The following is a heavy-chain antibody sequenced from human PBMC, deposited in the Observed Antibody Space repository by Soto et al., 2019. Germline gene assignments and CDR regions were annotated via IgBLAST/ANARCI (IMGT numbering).Heavy chain of an antibody. D-gene: IGHD4-4*01. CDR2: IYYSGST. V-gene: IGHV4-31*03. CDR3: ARDHRMPTVADYYYYCMEV. J-gene: IGHJ6*02. Sequence: QVQLQESGPGLVKPSQTLSLTCTVSGGSISSGGYYWSWIRQHPGKGLEWIGYIYYSGSTYYNPSLKSRVSITVDTSKNQFSLELSSVTAADTAVYYCARDHRMPTVADYYYYCMEVWGQGTTVTVSS. CDR1: GGSISSGGYY.